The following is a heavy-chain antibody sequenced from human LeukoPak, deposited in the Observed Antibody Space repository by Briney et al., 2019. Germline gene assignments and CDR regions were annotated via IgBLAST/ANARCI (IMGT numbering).Heavy chain of an antibody. Sequence: PGGSLRLSCAASGFTFDDYAMHWVRQAPGKGLEWVSGISWDSGSIGYADSVKGRFTISRDNAKNSLYLQMNSLRAEDTAVYYCARDDSIQKVVPAAMRYYYYYYMDVWGKGTTVTVSS. CDR1: GFTFDDYA. CDR3: ARDDSIQKVVPAAMRYYYYYYMDV. D-gene: IGHD2-2*01. CDR2: ISWDSGSI. V-gene: IGHV3-9*01. J-gene: IGHJ6*03.